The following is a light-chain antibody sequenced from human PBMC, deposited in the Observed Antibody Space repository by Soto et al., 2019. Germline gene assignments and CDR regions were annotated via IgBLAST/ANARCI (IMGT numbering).Light chain of an antibody. CDR2: GTS. J-gene: IGKJ1*01. CDR3: QQYGSSPRT. Sequence: EIVLTQSTGTLSLSPAERATLSCRASPNVGSRYLAWYQQKPGQAPRLLIYGTSNRATGIPDRFRGSWSGTDFSVTISSLEPGDIAVCYCQQYGSSPRTGGQGTVVDIK. CDR1: PNVGSRY. V-gene: IGKV3-20*01.